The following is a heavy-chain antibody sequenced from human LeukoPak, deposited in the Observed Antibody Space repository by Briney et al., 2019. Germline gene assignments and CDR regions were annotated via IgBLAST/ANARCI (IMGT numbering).Heavy chain of an antibody. CDR1: GYTFTGYY. Sequence: GASVEVSCKASGYTFTGYYMHWVRQAPGQGLEWMGWINPNSGGTNYAQKFQGRVTMTRNTSISTAYMELSSLRSEDTAVYYCSRPLYSSSSRMKRGGVVDYWGQGTLVTVSS. J-gene: IGHJ4*02. CDR2: INPNSGGT. D-gene: IGHD6-6*01. V-gene: IGHV1-2*02. CDR3: SRPLYSSSSRMKRGGVVDY.